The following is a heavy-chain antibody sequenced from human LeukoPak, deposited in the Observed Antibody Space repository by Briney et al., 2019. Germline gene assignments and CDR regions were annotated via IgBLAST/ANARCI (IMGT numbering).Heavy chain of an antibody. J-gene: IGHJ3*02. D-gene: IGHD1-26*01. CDR2: IYYSGST. Sequence: GSLRLFCAASGFTFSSYNVNWVRQPPGKGLEWSGEIYYSGSTYYNTSHKCRVTISVDTSKNQFSLKLSSVTAADTAVYYCARGGRIVGATWRSDAFDIWGQGTMVTVSS. CDR1: GFTFSSYN. CDR3: ARGGRIVGATWRSDAFDI. V-gene: IGHV4-55*08.